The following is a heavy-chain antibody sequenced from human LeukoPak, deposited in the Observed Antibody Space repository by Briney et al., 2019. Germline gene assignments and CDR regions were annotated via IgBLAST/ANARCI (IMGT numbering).Heavy chain of an antibody. J-gene: IGHJ5*02. V-gene: IGHV4-61*02. Sequence: SQTLSLTCTVSGGSISSGSYYWGWIRQPAGEGLEWIGRIHTSGSTNYNPSLKSRGTISVDTSKNQFSLKLSSVTAADTAVYYCARERTNLYCTGGSCYGRGWFDPWGQGSLVTVSS. CDR2: IHTSGST. D-gene: IGHD2-15*01. CDR3: ARERTNLYCTGGSCYGRGWFDP. CDR1: GGSISSGSYY.